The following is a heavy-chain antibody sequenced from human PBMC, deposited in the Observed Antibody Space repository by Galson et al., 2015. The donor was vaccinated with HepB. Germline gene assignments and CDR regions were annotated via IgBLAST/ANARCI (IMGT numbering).Heavy chain of an antibody. V-gene: IGHV3-30-3*01. D-gene: IGHD3-3*01. CDR2: ISYDGSTK. J-gene: IGHJ6*02. Sequence: SLRLSCAASGFTFTSYAMHWVRQAPGKGLEWVAVISYDGSTKCYADSVKGRFTISRDKSKNTLYLQMTSLRAEDTSVYYCARPQRFLDNYYYYGMDVWGQGTTVTVSS. CDR3: ARPQRFLDNYYYYGMDV. CDR1: GFTFTSYA.